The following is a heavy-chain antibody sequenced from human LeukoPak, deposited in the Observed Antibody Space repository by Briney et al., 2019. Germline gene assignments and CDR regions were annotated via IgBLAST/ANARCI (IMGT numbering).Heavy chain of an antibody. CDR2: IYYSGST. CDR3: ASEDSSWSYFDY. Sequence: NPSQTLSLTCTVSGGSISSGDYYWSWIRQPPGKGLEWIGYIYYSGSTYYNPSLKSRVTISVDTSKNQFSLKLSSVTAADTAVYYCASEDSSWSYFDYWGQGTLVTVSS. V-gene: IGHV4-30-4*08. D-gene: IGHD6-6*01. CDR1: GGSISSGDYY. J-gene: IGHJ4*02.